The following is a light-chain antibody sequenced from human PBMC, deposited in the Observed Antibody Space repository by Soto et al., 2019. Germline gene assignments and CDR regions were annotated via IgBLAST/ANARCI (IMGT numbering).Light chain of an antibody. V-gene: IGLV1-40*01. CDR2: GNN. Sequence: QSALTQPPSVSGAPGQRVTISCTGSSSNIGAGYDVHWYQQLPGTAPKLLISGNNNRPSGVPDRXSGSKSGTSASLAITGLQAEDEADYYCQSYDSSLSGRVFGTGTKLTVL. CDR1: SSNIGAGYD. J-gene: IGLJ1*01. CDR3: QSYDSSLSGRV.